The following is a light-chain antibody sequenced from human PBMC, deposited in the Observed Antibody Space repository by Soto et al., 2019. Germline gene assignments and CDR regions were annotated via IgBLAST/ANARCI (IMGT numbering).Light chain of an antibody. CDR1: DNGSKP. J-gene: IGLJ2*01. CDR3: QVWDSSSDRLVV. V-gene: IGLV3-21*02. Sequence: SYELTQPPSVSVAPGQTARMTCGGSDNGSKPVHWYQQKPSQAPVLVVFDNSDRASGIPERLSGSNSGNTATLTISRVEAGDEADYYCQVWDSSSDRLVVVGGGTKLTVL. CDR2: DNS.